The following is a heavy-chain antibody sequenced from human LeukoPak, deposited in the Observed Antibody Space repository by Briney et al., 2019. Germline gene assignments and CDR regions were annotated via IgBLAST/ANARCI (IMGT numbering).Heavy chain of an antibody. J-gene: IGHJ4*02. CDR2: ISYDGSNK. D-gene: IGHD3-22*01. Sequence: GGSLRLSCAASGFTFSDYAMHWVRQAPGKGLEWVAVISYDGSNKYYADSVKGRFTISRDNSKNTLYLQMNSLRAEDTAVYYCAKAAMYYDSSGYYSGGYYFDYWGQGTLVTVSS. CDR1: GFTFSDYA. CDR3: AKAAMYYDSSGYYSGGYYFDY. V-gene: IGHV3-30*04.